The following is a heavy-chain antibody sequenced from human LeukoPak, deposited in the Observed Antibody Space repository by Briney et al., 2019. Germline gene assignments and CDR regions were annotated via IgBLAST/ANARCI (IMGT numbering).Heavy chain of an antibody. CDR1: GYISTSYW. CDR3: AAYGSYPGSAFDI. J-gene: IGHJ3*02. Sequence: TPGXXLQISCKGSGYISTSYWIGWVRQVPGKGLEWMGIIYPGDSDTRYSPSFQGQVTISADKSISTAYLQWSSLKASDTAMYYCAAYGSYPGSAFDIWGQGTMVTVSS. CDR2: IYPGDSDT. D-gene: IGHD1-26*01. V-gene: IGHV5-51*01.